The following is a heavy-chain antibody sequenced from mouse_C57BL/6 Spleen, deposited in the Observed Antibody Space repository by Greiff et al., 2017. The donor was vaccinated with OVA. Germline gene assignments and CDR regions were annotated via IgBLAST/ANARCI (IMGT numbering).Heavy chain of an antibody. D-gene: IGHD4-1*01. V-gene: IGHV5-16*01. Sequence: EVKLVESEGGLVQPGSSMKLSCTASGFTFSDYYMAWVRQVPEKGLEWVANINYDGSSTYYLDSLKSRFIISRDNAKNILYLQMSSLKSEDTATYYCARDTLGRAFDYWGQGTTLTVSS. CDR1: GFTFSDYY. CDR2: INYDGSST. CDR3: ARDTLGRAFDY. J-gene: IGHJ2*01.